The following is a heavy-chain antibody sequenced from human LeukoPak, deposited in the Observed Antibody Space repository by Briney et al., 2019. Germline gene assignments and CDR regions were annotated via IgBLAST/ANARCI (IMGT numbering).Heavy chain of an antibody. Sequence: GGSLRLSCAASGFTFSSYSMNWVRQAPGKGLEWVSYISTSSSTIYYADSVKGRFTISRDNAKNSLYLLMNSLRAEDTAVYYCARGRTVYYYYMDVWGKGTTVTVSS. D-gene: IGHD4-17*01. CDR1: GFTFSSYS. CDR2: ISTSSSTI. J-gene: IGHJ6*03. CDR3: ARGRTVYYYYMDV. V-gene: IGHV3-48*01.